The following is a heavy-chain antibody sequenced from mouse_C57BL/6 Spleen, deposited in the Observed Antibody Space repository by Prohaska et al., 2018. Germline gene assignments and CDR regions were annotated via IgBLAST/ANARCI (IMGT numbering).Heavy chain of an antibody. D-gene: IGHD2-5*01. CDR2: IYPGSGST. CDR3: ARREAYYSNHYAMDY. CDR1: GYTFTSYW. V-gene: IGHV1-55*01. Sequence: QVQLQQPGAELVKPGASVKMSCKASGYTFTSYWITWVKQRPGQGLEWIGDIYPGSGSTNYNEKFKSKATLTVDTSSSTAYMQLSSLTSEDSAVYYCARREAYYSNHYAMDYWGQGTSVTVSS. J-gene: IGHJ4*01.